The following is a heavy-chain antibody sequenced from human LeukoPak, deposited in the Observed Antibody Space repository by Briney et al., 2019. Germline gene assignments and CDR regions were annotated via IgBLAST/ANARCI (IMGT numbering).Heavy chain of an antibody. Sequence: GGSLRLSCEASGFTVSSNYMTWVRQAPGKGLEWLSVMYSGGITYHADSVKGRFTISRDNSKNTLYLQMNSLRPDDTAVYYCAREEITTVIASYYFYGLDVWGQGAMVTVSS. V-gene: IGHV3-66*02. J-gene: IGHJ6*02. D-gene: IGHD4-11*01. CDR3: AREEITTVIASYYFYGLDV. CDR1: GFTVSSNY. CDR2: MYSGGIT.